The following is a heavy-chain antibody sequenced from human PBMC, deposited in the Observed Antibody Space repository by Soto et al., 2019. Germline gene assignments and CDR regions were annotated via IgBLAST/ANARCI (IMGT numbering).Heavy chain of an antibody. Sequence: GGSLRLSCAASGFTFRSYAMSWVRQAPGKGLEWVSGIVGSGGNTYYADSVKGRFTISRDNSKNTLYLQMKSLRAEDTAVYYCARWPTATYYSYYYMDVWGKGTTVTVSS. D-gene: IGHD2-2*01. CDR1: GFTFRSYA. CDR2: IVGSGGNT. CDR3: ARWPTATYYSYYYMDV. J-gene: IGHJ6*03. V-gene: IGHV3-23*01.